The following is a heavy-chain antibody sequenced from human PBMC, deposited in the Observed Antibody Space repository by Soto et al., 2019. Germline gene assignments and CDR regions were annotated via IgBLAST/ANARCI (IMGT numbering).Heavy chain of an antibody. Sequence: EVQLVESGGGLVKPGGSLRLSCAASGLTFSNAWRSWVRQAPGKGLEWVGRIKSKTDGGTTDYAAPVKGRFTISRDDSKNTLYLQMNSLKTEDTAVYYCTTYEIIPDERPWFDPWGQGTLVTVSS. D-gene: IGHD1-1*01. CDR1: GLTFSNAW. CDR2: IKSKTDGGTT. J-gene: IGHJ5*02. V-gene: IGHV3-15*01. CDR3: TTYEIIPDERPWFDP.